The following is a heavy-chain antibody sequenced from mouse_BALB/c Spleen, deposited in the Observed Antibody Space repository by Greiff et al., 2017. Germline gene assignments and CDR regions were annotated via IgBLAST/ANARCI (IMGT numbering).Heavy chain of an antibody. CDR1: GFTFSDYY. J-gene: IGHJ3*01. V-gene: IGHV5-4*02. CDR2: ISDGGSYT. CDR3: ARDDGYDGPWFAY. D-gene: IGHD2-2*01. Sequence: DVMLVESGGGLVKPGGSLKLSCAASGFTFSDYYMYWVRQTPEKRLEWVATISDGGSYTYYPDSVKGRFTISRDNAKNNLYLQMSSLKSEDTAMYYCARDDGYDGPWFAYWGQGTLVTVSA.